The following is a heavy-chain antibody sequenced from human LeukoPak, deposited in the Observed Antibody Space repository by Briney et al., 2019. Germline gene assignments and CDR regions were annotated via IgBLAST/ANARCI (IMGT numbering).Heavy chain of an antibody. CDR1: GGSISSYY. CDR3: AREGGEAWLDP. V-gene: IGHV4-59*01. Sequence: KPSETLSLTCTVSGGSISSYYWSWIRQPPGKGLEWIGYIYYSGSTNYNPSLKSRVTISVDTSKNQFSLKLSSVTAADTAVYYCAREGGEAWLDPWGQGTLVTVSS. J-gene: IGHJ5*02. CDR2: IYYSGST. D-gene: IGHD2-21*01.